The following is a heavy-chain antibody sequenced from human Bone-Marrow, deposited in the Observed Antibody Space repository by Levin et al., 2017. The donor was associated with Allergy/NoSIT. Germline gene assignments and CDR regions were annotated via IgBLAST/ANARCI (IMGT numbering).Heavy chain of an antibody. Sequence: GGSLRLSCAASGFTFSDYYMSWIRQASGKGLEWVSYISSSGSTIYYADSVKGRFTISRDNAKNSLYLQMNSLRAEDTAVYYCARAPQLRYFDWLDKYGMDVWGQGTTVTVSS. CDR3: ARAPQLRYFDWLDKYGMDV. V-gene: IGHV3-11*01. CDR1: GFTFSDYY. J-gene: IGHJ6*02. D-gene: IGHD3-9*01. CDR2: ISSSGSTI.